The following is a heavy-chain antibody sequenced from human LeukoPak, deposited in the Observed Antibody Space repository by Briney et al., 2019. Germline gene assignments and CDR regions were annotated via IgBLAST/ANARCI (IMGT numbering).Heavy chain of an antibody. D-gene: IGHD3-22*01. CDR2: IYTSEST. CDR3: ARQGGGYYDFFDA. V-gene: IGHV4-59*08. Sequence: PSETLSLTCAVSGASISGYYWTWIRQPLGKGLDWIGYIYTSESTNYSPALTSRLTISLDTSKNQFSLKLTSVTAADTAVYFCARQGGGYYDFFDAWGQGTVVTGSS. CDR1: GASISGYY. J-gene: IGHJ4*02.